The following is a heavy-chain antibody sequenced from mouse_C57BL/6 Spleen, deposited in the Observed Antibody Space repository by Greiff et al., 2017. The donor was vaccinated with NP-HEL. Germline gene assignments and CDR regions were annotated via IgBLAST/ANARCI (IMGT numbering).Heavy chain of an antibody. J-gene: IGHJ3*01. D-gene: IGHD3-2*02. V-gene: IGHV1-52*01. CDR1: GYTFTSYW. Sequence: QVQLQQPGAELVRPGSSVKLSCKASGYTFTSYWMHWVKQRPIQGLEWIGNIDPSDSETHYNQKFKDKATLTVDKSSSTAYMQLSSLTSEDSAVYSGARGLDSSGPWFAYWGQGTLVTVSA. CDR3: ARGLDSSGPWFAY. CDR2: IDPSDSET.